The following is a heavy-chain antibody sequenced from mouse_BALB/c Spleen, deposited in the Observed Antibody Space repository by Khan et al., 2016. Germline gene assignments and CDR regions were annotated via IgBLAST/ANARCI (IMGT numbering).Heavy chain of an antibody. J-gene: IGHJ1*01. Sequence: EVPLQESGPGLVKPSQSLSLTCTVTGYSITSDYAWNWIRQFPGNKLEWMGYISYSGSTYYNPSLKSRISITRDTSKNQFFLQLNSVTTEDTATYYCARRGPSYWYFDVWGAGTTVTVSS. CDR2: ISYSGST. CDR1: GYSITSDYA. D-gene: IGHD2-10*02. CDR3: ARRGPSYWYFDV. V-gene: IGHV3-2*02.